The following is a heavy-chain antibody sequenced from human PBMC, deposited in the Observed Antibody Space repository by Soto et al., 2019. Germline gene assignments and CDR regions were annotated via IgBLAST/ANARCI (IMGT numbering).Heavy chain of an antibody. CDR2: IYYSGST. CDR1: GGSISSYS. D-gene: IGHD3-10*01. Sequence: QVQLQESGPGLVKPSETLSLTCTVSGGSISSYSCTWIRKPPGKGLEGIGYIYYSGSTNYNPSLKSRVTISVDTSKNQFSLKLSSVTAADTAVYYCARRPGFGHAFDIWGQGTMVTVSS. CDR3: ARRPGFGHAFDI. V-gene: IGHV4-59*08. J-gene: IGHJ3*02.